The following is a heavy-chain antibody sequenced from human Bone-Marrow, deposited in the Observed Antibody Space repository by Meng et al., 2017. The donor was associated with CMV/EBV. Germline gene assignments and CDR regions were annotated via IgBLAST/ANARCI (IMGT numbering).Heavy chain of an antibody. CDR3: AIYYDSSGLKVDALDI. CDR2: ISSSSSTI. D-gene: IGHD3-22*01. CDR1: GFTFSDYY. Sequence: GGSLRLSCAASGFTFSDYYMSWIRQAPGKGLEWVSYISSSSSTIYYADSVKGRFTISRDNAKNSLYLQMNSLRAEDTAVYYCAIYYDSSGLKVDALDIWGQGTMVTVSS. V-gene: IGHV3-11*01. J-gene: IGHJ3*02.